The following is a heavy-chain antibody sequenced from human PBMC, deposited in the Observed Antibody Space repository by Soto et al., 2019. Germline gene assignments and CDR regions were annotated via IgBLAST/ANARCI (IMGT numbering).Heavy chain of an antibody. CDR3: ARDGAAACTHYGIDV. CDR2: IIPVLGIA. Sequence: QVQLVQSGAEVTKPGSSVKVSCKASGGTFSSYTISWVRHAPGQGLEWMGRIIPVLGIANYAQKFQGRVTITADKSTSTAYMELSSLRAEDTAVYYCARDGAAACTHYGIDVWCQGTTVTVSS. D-gene: IGHD6-13*01. CDR1: GGTFSSYT. V-gene: IGHV1-69*08. J-gene: IGHJ6*02.